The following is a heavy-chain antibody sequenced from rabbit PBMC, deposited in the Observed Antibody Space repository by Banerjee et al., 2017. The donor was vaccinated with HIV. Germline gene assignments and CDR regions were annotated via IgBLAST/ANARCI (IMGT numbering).Heavy chain of an antibody. CDR3: ARGGITTTYPYGGMDL. J-gene: IGHJ6*01. CDR2: IYTSSGST. CDR1: GIDFSSYFY. V-gene: IGHV1S43*01. D-gene: IGHD2-1*01. Sequence: QQQLEESGGGLVKPEGSLTLTCKASGIDFSSYFYICWVRQAPGKGLDLIACIYTSSGSTWYVSWVNGRFTISRSTSLNTVDLKMTSLTAADTATYFCARGGITTTYPYGGMDLWGPGTLVTVS.